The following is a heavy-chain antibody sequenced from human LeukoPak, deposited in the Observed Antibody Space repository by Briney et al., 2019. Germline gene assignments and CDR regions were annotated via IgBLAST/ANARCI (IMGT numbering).Heavy chain of an antibody. V-gene: IGHV3-23*01. CDR1: GFTFSSNY. Sequence: GGSLRLSCAASGFTFSSNYMSWVRQAPGKGLEWVSIISGRDGYTHYADAVKGRSTISRDNSKNTLYLQMNSLRAEDTAVYYCAKDQLTGGYNYGYGTFDILGQGTMVTVSS. CDR3: AKDQLTGGYNYGYGTFDI. J-gene: IGHJ3*02. D-gene: IGHD5-18*01. CDR2: ISGRDGYT.